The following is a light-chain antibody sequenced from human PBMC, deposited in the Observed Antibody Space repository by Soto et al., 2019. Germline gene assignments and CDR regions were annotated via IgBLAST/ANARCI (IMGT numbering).Light chain of an antibody. Sequence: TQMTQSPSTLSASVGDRVTITCRASQSFSTWLAWYQQKPGKAPKLLIYDVSNLESGVPSRFSGSGSGTAVTLTIGSLQPDDVATYYGQQYYSYPLTFGGGTTVEIK. CDR2: DVS. CDR3: QQYYSYPLT. J-gene: IGKJ4*01. V-gene: IGKV1-5*01. CDR1: QSFSTW.